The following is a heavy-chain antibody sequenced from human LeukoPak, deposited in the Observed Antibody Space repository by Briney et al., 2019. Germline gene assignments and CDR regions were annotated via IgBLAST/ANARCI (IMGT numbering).Heavy chain of an antibody. V-gene: IGHV3-23*01. CDR3: AKRLYSGYYWAGVDY. J-gene: IGHJ4*02. D-gene: IGHD3-22*01. Sequence: HGGSLRLSCAAPGFTFSSYAMSWVRQAPGKGLESVSAITGSGDNTFYADSVKGRFTISRDNSKNTLYLQMNSLRAEDTAVYYCAKRLYSGYYWAGVDYWGQGTLVTVSS. CDR2: ITGSGDNT. CDR1: GFTFSSYA.